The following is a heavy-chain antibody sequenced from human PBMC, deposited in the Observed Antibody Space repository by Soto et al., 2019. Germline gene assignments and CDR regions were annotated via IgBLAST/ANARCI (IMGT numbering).Heavy chain of an antibody. CDR3: AKDMWVRDFWSATDAFDL. CDR1: GFTFEDYA. V-gene: IGHV3-9*01. Sequence: PGGSLRLSCAASGFTFEDYAMHWVRQAPGKGLEGVSGISWNSGSIGYADSVKGRFTISRDNAKNSLYLQLNSLRAEDTALYYCAKDMWVRDFWSATDAFDLWGQGTMVTV. J-gene: IGHJ3*01. CDR2: ISWNSGSI. D-gene: IGHD3-3*01.